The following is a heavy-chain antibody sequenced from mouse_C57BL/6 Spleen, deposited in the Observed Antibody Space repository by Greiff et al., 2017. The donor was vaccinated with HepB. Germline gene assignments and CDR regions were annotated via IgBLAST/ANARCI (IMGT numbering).Heavy chain of an antibody. CDR2: IDPSDSET. CDR3: ARDTDSSGYDAMDY. Sequence: VQLQQPGAELVRPGSSVKLSCKASGYTFTSYWMHWVKQRPIQGLEWIGNIDPSDSETHYNQKFKDKATLTVDKSSSTAYMQLSSLTSEDSAVYYCARDTDSSGYDAMDYWGQGTSVTVSS. J-gene: IGHJ4*01. D-gene: IGHD3-2*02. CDR1: GYTFTSYW. V-gene: IGHV1-52*01.